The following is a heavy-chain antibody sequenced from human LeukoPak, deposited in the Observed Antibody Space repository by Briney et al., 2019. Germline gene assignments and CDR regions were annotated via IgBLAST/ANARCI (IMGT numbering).Heavy chain of an antibody. J-gene: IGHJ4*02. CDR2: MNPRGGST. V-gene: IGHV1-46*01. CDR1: GYSFTTYY. D-gene: IGHD4-23*01. Sequence: ASVKVSCKASGYSFTTYYMHWMRQAPGQGLEWMGTMNPRGGSTNYAQKFQGRVTMIRDPSTSTVYMELSSLRFEDTAVYYFARVDDYGGNSVGYWGKGTLVTVSS. CDR3: ARVDDYGGNSVGY.